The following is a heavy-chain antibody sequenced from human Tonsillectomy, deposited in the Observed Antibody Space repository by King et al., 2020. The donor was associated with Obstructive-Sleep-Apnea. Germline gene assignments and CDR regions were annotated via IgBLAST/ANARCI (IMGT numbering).Heavy chain of an antibody. CDR2: FYHSGST. V-gene: IGHV4-38-2*02. CDR1: GYSISSGYS. Sequence: MQLQESGPGLVKPSETLSLTCTVSGYSISSGYSWGWIRQPPGKGLEWIGSFYHSGSTYYNPSLKSRVTLSVDTSKNQFSLKLSSVTAADTAVYYCASQYYYDSSVYRRQGYFQHWGQGTLVTVSS. J-gene: IGHJ1*01. D-gene: IGHD3-22*01. CDR3: ASQYYYDSSVYRRQGYFQH.